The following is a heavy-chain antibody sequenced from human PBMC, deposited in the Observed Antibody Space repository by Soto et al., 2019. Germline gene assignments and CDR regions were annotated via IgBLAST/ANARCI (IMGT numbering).Heavy chain of an antibody. Sequence: QVQLVQSGAEVKKPGSSMKVSCKASEGTFSSYVFSWVRQAPGQGLEWMGRIIPMFGITNYAHKFEGRVKITADKSTTTVDLELRRLISEDTAIYYCASDRALNNGAFVMAYWGQGTLVTVSS. CDR1: EGTFSSYV. CDR3: ASDRALNNGAFVMAY. CDR2: IIPMFGIT. J-gene: IGHJ4*02. V-gene: IGHV1-69*04. D-gene: IGHD3-3*02.